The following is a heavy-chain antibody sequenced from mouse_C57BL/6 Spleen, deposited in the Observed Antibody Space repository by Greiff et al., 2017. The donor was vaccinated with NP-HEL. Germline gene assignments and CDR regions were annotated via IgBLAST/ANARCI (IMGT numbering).Heavy chain of an antibody. CDR2: INPNNGGT. V-gene: IGHV1-26*01. D-gene: IGHD2-5*01. Sequence: EVQLQQSGPELVKPGASVKISCKASGYTFTDYYMNWVKQSHGKSLEWIGDINPNNGGTSYNQKFKGKATLTVDKSSSTAYMELRSLTSEDSAVYYCARMAYYSNFFDYWGQGTTLTVSS. CDR3: ARMAYYSNFFDY. CDR1: GYTFTDYY. J-gene: IGHJ2*01.